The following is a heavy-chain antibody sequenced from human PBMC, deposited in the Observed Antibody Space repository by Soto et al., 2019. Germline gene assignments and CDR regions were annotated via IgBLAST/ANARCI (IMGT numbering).Heavy chain of an antibody. CDR1: GGTFSSYA. CDR3: AREVYCSGGSCQKYYFDY. D-gene: IGHD2-15*01. CDR2: IIPICGTA. J-gene: IGHJ4*02. V-gene: IGHV1-69*13. Sequence: ASVKVSCKASGGTFSSYAISWVRQAPGQGLEWMGGIIPICGTANYAQKFQGRVTITADVSMSTAYMELSSLRSEDTAVYYCAREVYCSGGSCQKYYFDYWGQGTLVTVSS.